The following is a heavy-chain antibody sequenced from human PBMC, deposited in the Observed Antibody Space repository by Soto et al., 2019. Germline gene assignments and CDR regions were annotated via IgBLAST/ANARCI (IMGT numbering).Heavy chain of an antibody. V-gene: IGHV4-34*01. Sequence: LSLTCAVYGGSFSGYYWSWIRQPPGKGLEWIGEINHSGSTNYNPSLKSRVTISVDTSKNQFSLKLSSVTAADTAVYYCARGRLYCSGGSCYSGGSYYFDYWGQGTLVTVSS. CDR1: GGSFSGYY. D-gene: IGHD2-15*01. CDR3: ARGRLYCSGGSCYSGGSYYFDY. J-gene: IGHJ4*02. CDR2: INHSGST.